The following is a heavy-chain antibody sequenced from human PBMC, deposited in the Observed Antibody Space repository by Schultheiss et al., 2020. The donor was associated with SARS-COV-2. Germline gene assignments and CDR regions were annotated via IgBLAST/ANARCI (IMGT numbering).Heavy chain of an antibody. J-gene: IGHJ4*02. D-gene: IGHD5-24*01. V-gene: IGHV1-2*06. Sequence: ASVKVSCKASGYTFTGYYMHWVRQAPGQGLEWMGRINPNSGGTNYAQKFQGRVTMTRDTSISTAYMELSRLRSEDTAVYYCARDSATGDPKLGFDYWGQGTLVTVSS. CDR2: INPNSGGT. CDR3: ARDSATGDPKLGFDY. CDR1: GYTFTGYY.